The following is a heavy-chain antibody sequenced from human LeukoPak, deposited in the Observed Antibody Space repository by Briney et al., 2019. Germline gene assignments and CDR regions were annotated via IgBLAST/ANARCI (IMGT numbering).Heavy chain of an antibody. Sequence: TTGGSLRLSCAASGFTFSDYYMSWIRQAPGKGLEWVSDISSSGHIISYADSVGGRFTISRDNSKNSLYLQMNSLRAEDTAVYYCAREIVAGTFDYWGQETLLTVSS. J-gene: IGHJ4*02. CDR2: ISSSGHII. V-gene: IGHV3-11*01. CDR3: AREIVAGTFDY. CDR1: GFTFSDYY. D-gene: IGHD6-19*01.